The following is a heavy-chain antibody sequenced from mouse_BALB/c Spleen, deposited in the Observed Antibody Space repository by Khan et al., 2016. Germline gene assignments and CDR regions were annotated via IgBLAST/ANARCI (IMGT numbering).Heavy chain of an antibody. J-gene: IGHJ4*01. Sequence: VQLQQSGAELVKPGASVKLSCTASGFNIKDTYMHWVKQRPEQGLEWIGRIDPANGNTKYDPKFQGKATITADTSSNTAYLQLSSLTPEDTAVYYCARGDPYYAMDYWGQGTSVTVSS. D-gene: IGHD3-3*01. V-gene: IGHV14-3*02. CDR1: GFNIKDTY. CDR3: ARGDPYYAMDY. CDR2: IDPANGNT.